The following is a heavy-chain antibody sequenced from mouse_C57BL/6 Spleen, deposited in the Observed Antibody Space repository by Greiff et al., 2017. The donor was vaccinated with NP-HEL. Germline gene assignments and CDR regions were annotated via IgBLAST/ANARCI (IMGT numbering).Heavy chain of an antibody. CDR3: EREGGNYEYFDY. Sequence: VPLQQSGAELVKPGASVKMSCKASGYTFTSYWITWVKQRPGQGLEWIGDIYPGSGSTNYNEKFKSKATLTVDTSSSTAYMQLSSLTSEDSVVYYCEREGGNYEYFDYWGQGTTLTVSS. CDR2: IYPGSGST. J-gene: IGHJ2*01. CDR1: GYTFTSYW. D-gene: IGHD2-1*01. V-gene: IGHV1-55*01.